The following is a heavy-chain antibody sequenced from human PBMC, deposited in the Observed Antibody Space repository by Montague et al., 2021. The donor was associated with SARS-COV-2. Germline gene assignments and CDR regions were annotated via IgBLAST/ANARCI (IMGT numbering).Heavy chain of an antibody. V-gene: IGHV4-39*07. Sequence: SETLSLTCTVSGGSISSGSYYWGWIRQPPGKGLEWIGGIYYSGSTYYSPSLKSRVTISVDTSKNQFSLKLSSVTAADTAVYYCARVGRQQLVRLSGMDVWGQGTTVTVAS. CDR1: GGSISSGSYY. CDR3: ARVGRQQLVRLSGMDV. D-gene: IGHD6-13*01. CDR2: IYYSGST. J-gene: IGHJ6*02.